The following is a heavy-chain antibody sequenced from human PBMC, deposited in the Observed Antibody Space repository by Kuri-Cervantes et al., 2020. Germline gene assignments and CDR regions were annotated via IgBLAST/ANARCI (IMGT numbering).Heavy chain of an antibody. CDR1: GFTFSSYS. V-gene: IGHV3-21*01. CDR2: ISSSSSYI. J-gene: IGHJ4*02. Sequence: LSLTCAASGFTFSSYSMNWVRQAPGKGLEWVSSISSSSSYIYYADSVKGRFTISRDNSKNTLYLQMNSLRAEDTAVYYCARDASLDFWSGYFGYWGQGTLVTVSS. CDR3: ARDASLDFWSGYFGY. D-gene: IGHD3-3*01.